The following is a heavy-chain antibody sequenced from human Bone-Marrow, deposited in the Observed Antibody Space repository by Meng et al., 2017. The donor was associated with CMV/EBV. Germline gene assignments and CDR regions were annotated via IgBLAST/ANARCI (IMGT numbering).Heavy chain of an antibody. CDR2: ISYDGSNK. D-gene: IGHD3-10*01. Sequence: GESLKISCAASGFTFSSYAMHWVRQAPGKGLEWVAVISYDGSNKYFADSVKGRFTISRDNSKNTLYLQMNSLRAEDTAVYYCARASYYYGSGSYYEGFDYWGQGTLVTGSS. CDR1: GFTFSSYA. J-gene: IGHJ4*02. CDR3: ARASYYYGSGSYYEGFDY. V-gene: IGHV3-30*04.